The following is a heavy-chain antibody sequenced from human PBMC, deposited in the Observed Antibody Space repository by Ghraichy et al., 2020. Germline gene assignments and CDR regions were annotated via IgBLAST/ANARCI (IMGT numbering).Heavy chain of an antibody. Sequence: LSLTCAASGFTFSSYWMHWVRQAPGKGLVWVSRINSDGSSTSYADSVKGRFTISRDNAKNTLYLQMNSLRAEDTAVYYCARVLRGYSYGLDYWGQGTLVTVSS. D-gene: IGHD5-18*01. CDR3: ARVLRGYSYGLDY. CDR2: INSDGSST. V-gene: IGHV3-74*01. CDR1: GFTFSSYW. J-gene: IGHJ4*02.